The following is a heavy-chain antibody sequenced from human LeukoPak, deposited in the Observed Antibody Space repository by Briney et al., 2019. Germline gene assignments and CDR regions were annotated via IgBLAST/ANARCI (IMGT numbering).Heavy chain of an antibody. CDR1: GYTFTSYD. CDR2: MNPNSGNT. J-gene: IGHJ6*03. V-gene: IGHV1-8*01. Sequence: ASVKLSCKASGYTFTSYDINWLRQATGQGLEWRGWMNPNSGNTGYAQKFQGRVTMTRNTSISTAYMELSSLSSGDTAVYYCARGYFDWLLAVDYYYYYMDVWGKGTTVTISS. CDR3: ARGYFDWLLAVDYYYYYMDV. D-gene: IGHD3-9*01.